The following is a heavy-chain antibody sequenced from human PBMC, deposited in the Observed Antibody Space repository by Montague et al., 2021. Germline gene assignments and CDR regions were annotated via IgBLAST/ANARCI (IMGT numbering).Heavy chain of an antibody. V-gene: IGHV2-5*02. D-gene: IGHD3-10*01. CDR1: GFSLSTSGVA. CDR3: TQWSYYGSGKYYGHFDY. CDR2: IYWDDDK. Sequence: PALVKPTQTLTLTCTFSGFSLSTSGVAVGWVRQPPVKALEWLALIYWDDDKSYSPSLKSRLTITKDTSTYQVVLTVTNMDPVDTATYYCTQWSYYGSGKYYGHFDYWGQGTLVTVSS. J-gene: IGHJ4*02.